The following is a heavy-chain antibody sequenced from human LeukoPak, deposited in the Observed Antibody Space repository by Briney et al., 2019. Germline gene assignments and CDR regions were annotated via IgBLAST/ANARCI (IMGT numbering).Heavy chain of an antibody. D-gene: IGHD5-24*01. CDR2: ISYDGSNK. CDR1: GFTFSSYG. V-gene: IGHV3-30*03. CDR3: ARDFLQSAVDY. Sequence: GRSLRLSCAASGFTFSSYGMHWVRQAPGKGLEWVAVISYDGSNKYYADSVKGRFTISRDNSKNTLYLQMNSLRAEDTAVYYCARDFLQSAVDYWGQGTLVTVSS. J-gene: IGHJ4*02.